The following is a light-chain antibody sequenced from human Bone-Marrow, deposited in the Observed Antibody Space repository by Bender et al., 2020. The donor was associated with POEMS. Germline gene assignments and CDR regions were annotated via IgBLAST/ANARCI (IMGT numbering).Light chain of an antibody. V-gene: IGLV2-8*01. Sequence: QSALTQPASVSGSPGQSITISCTGTSSDVGSHNYVSWYQQFPGEAPKLIISEVSRRPSGVPYRFTAYKSDNTASLVVSGLQPEDEADYYCSAYAGGNTVLFGGGTKLTVL. CDR2: EVS. CDR1: SSDVGSHNY. J-gene: IGLJ2*01. CDR3: SAYAGGNTVL.